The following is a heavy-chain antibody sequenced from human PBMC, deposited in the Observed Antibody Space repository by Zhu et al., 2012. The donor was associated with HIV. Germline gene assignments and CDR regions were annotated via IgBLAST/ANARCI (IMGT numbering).Heavy chain of an antibody. V-gene: IGHV4-30-4*08. CDR2: IYYIGST. D-gene: IGHD4-17*01. Sequence: QVQLQESGPGLVKPSQTLSLTCTVSGGSISSGDYYWSWIRQPPGKGLEWIGYIYYIGSTYYNPSLKSRFTISIDTSKNQFSLKLSSVTAADTALYYCARGVVRPYGDPNWFDPWGQGTLVTVSS. CDR3: ARGVVRPYGDPNWFDP. CDR1: GGSISSGDYY. J-gene: IGHJ5*02.